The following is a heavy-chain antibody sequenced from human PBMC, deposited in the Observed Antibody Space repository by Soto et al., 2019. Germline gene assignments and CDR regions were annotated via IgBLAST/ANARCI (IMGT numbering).Heavy chain of an antibody. D-gene: IGHD3-22*01. Sequence: QVQLVQSGAEVKKPGASVKVSCKAYGYTFSTYDINWVRQATGQGLEWMGWVNPNSGNTGYAQKFQGRVTMTRNTFINPAYMELTSLRSEDTAVYYCARGADFYYDSRGPYADYWGQGTLVTVSS. V-gene: IGHV1-8*01. J-gene: IGHJ4*02. CDR3: ARGADFYYDSRGPYADY. CDR2: VNPNSGNT. CDR1: GYTFSTYD.